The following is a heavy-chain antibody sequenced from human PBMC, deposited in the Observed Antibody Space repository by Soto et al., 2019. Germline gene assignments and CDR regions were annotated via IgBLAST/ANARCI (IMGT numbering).Heavy chain of an antibody. V-gene: IGHV3-48*02. J-gene: IGHJ4*02. Sequence: PGGSLRFSCVASGFSLANYPMNWVRQTPGKGLEWISYSSPRGDTIYYADSVEGRFTISRDNARNSLSLHMSSLRDEDSALYYCAKGPHTNVGWPYYFESWGQGVPVTVS. CDR1: GFSLANYP. CDR2: SSPRGDTI. CDR3: AKGPHTNVGWPYYFES. D-gene: IGHD6-19*01.